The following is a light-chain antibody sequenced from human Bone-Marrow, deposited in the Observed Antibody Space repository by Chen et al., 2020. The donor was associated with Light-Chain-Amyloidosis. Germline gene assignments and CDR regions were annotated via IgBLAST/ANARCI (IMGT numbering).Light chain of an antibody. Sequence: DIQMTQSPSTLSASVGDRVTITCRASQSIGTWLAWYQQKPGKAPKLLIYKAVSLESGVPSRFSGSGSGTEFTLTISSLQPDDFATYYCQQYNSWTFGQGTKVETK. CDR2: KAV. J-gene: IGKJ1*01. V-gene: IGKV1-5*03. CDR1: QSIGTW. CDR3: QQYNSWT.